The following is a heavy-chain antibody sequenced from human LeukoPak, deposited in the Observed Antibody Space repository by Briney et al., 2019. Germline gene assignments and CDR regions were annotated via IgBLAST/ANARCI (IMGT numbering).Heavy chain of an antibody. CDR2: ISAYNGNT. CDR1: GYTFTSYG. D-gene: IGHD6-19*01. Sequence: ASVKVSCKASGYTFTSYGISWVRQAPGQGLEGMGWISAYNGNTNYAQKLQGRVTMTTDTSTSTAYMELRSLRSDDTAVYYCARARISSGWYLLYFDYWGQGTLVTVSS. J-gene: IGHJ4*02. CDR3: ARARISSGWYLLYFDY. V-gene: IGHV1-18*01.